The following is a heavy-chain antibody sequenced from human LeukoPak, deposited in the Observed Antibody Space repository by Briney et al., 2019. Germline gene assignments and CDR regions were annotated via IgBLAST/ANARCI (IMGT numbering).Heavy chain of an antibody. CDR3: ARGMYYYDSSGYYNWFDP. CDR1: GFTFSSYG. D-gene: IGHD3-22*01. CDR2: IWYDGSNK. Sequence: QPGRSLRLSCAASGFTFSSYGMHWVRQAPGKGLEWVAVIWYDGSNKYYADSVKGRFTISRDNSKNTLYLQMNSLRAEDTAVYYWARGMYYYDSSGYYNWFDPWGQGTLVTVSS. J-gene: IGHJ5*02. V-gene: IGHV3-33*01.